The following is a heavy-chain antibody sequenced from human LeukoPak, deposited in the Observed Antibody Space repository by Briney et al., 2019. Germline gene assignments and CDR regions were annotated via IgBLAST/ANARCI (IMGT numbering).Heavy chain of an antibody. CDR1: GFTFSSYA. D-gene: IGHD6-19*01. Sequence: GGSLRLSCSASGFTFSSYAMHWVRQAPGKGLEYVSAISSNGGSTYYADSVKGRFTMSRDNSKNTLYLQMSSLRAEDTAVYYCVKFWYSSGWSKDFDYWGQGTLVTVSS. CDR3: VKFWYSSGWSKDFDY. V-gene: IGHV3-64D*09. CDR2: ISSNGGST. J-gene: IGHJ4*02.